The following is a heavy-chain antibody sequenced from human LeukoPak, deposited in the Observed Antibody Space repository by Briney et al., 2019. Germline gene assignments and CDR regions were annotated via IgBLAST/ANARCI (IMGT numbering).Heavy chain of an antibody. Sequence: PSETLSLTCAVSGGSISSSNWWSWVRQPPGRGLEWIGEIYQSGSTNYTPSLKSRVTISVDKSKNQFSLKLSSVTAADTAVYYCARVVRRFGELSLANAFDIWGQGTMVTVSS. D-gene: IGHD3-10*01. CDR3: ARVVRRFGELSLANAFDI. J-gene: IGHJ3*02. CDR2: IYQSGST. CDR1: GGSISSSNW. V-gene: IGHV4-4*02.